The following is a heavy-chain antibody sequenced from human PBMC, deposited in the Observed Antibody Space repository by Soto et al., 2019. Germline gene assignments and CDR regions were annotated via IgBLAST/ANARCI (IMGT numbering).Heavy chain of an antibody. J-gene: IGHJ4*02. Sequence: ASVKVSCKASGGTFSSYAISWVRQAPGQGLEWMGVIIPIFGTANYAQKFQGRVTITADESTSTAYMELSSLRSEDTAVYYCARAVIEGYYDSSPYYFDYWGQGTLVTVSS. D-gene: IGHD3-22*01. V-gene: IGHV1-69*13. CDR3: ARAVIEGYYDSSPYYFDY. CDR1: GGTFSSYA. CDR2: IIPIFGTA.